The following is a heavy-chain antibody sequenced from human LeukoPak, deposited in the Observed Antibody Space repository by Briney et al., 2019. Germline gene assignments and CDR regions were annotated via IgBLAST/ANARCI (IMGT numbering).Heavy chain of an antibody. CDR1: GFTFSSYS. D-gene: IGHD2-2*03. CDR3: ARDGYCSSTSCYSDDAFDI. V-gene: IGHV4-4*07. J-gene: IGHJ3*02. Sequence: GSLRLSCAASGFTFSSYSMNWVRQAPGKGLEWIGRIYTSGSTNYNPSLKSRVTMSVDTSKNQFSLKLSSVTAADTAVYYCARDGYCSSTSCYSDDAFDIWGQGTMVTVSS. CDR2: IYTSGST.